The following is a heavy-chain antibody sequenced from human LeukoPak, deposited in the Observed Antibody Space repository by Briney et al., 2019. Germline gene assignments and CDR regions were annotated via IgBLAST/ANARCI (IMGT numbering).Heavy chain of an antibody. CDR1: GFTFSNAW. D-gene: IGHD6-19*01. J-gene: IGHJ4*02. CDR3: ARGHVAGSDRHWDH. Sequence: GGSLRLSXAASGFTFSNAWMSWVRQPPGKGLVWVSRVKGDGSEISYADSVKGRFTISRDNAKNTLYLQMNSLSAEDTAVYYCARGHVAGSDRHWDHWGQGSLATVSS. V-gene: IGHV3-74*01. CDR2: VKGDGSEI.